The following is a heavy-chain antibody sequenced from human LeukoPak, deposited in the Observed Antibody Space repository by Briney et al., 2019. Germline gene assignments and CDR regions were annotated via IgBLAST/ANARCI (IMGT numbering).Heavy chain of an antibody. D-gene: IGHD6-19*01. CDR3: ARGLYTTGWAFQY. V-gene: IGHV6-1*01. J-gene: IGHJ4*02. CDR1: GDSVSSNSGA. CDR2: TYYRSHWYN. Sequence: SQTLSLTCGISGDSVSSNSGAWNWIRQSTSRGLEYLGRTYYRSHWYNDYAPSVKSRISITSDTSKNQISLQLNSVTPEDAAVYYCARGLYTTGWAFQYWGQGVLVAVSS.